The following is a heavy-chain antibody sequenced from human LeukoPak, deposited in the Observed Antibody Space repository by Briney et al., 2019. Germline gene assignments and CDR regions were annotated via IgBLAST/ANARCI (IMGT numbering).Heavy chain of an antibody. J-gene: IGHJ4*02. Sequence: GGSLRLSCAASEFTFSSYWMSWVRQAPGKGLEWVASIKQDGSEKYYVDSVKGRVTISRDNAKNSLYLQMNSLRAEDTAVYYCARDLSFGYDSSGSFDYWGQGTLVTVSS. D-gene: IGHD3-22*01. V-gene: IGHV3-7*01. CDR2: IKQDGSEK. CDR3: ARDLSFGYDSSGSFDY. CDR1: EFTFSSYW.